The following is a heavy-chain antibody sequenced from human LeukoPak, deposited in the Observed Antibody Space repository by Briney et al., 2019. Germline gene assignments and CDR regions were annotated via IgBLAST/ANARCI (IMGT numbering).Heavy chain of an antibody. V-gene: IGHV4-30-4*08. CDR3: AREPARYSGSYDYYGMDV. D-gene: IGHD1-26*01. CDR2: IYYSGST. CDR1: GGSISSGDYY. J-gene: IGHJ6*02. Sequence: PSETLTLTCTVSGGSISSGDYYWSWIRQPPGKGLEWIGYIYYSGSTYYNPSLKSRVTISVDTSKNQFSLKLSSVTAADTAVYYCAREPARYSGSYDYYGMDVWGQGTTVTVSS.